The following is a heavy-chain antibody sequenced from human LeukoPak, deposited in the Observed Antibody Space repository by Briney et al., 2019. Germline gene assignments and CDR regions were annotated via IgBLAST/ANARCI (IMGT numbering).Heavy chain of an antibody. CDR1: GGSISSYY. J-gene: IGHJ5*02. V-gene: IGHV4-59*01. CDR2: NYYSGST. D-gene: IGHD6-13*01. CDR3: ARGAIAAATP. Sequence: KPSETLSLTCTVSGGSISSYYWSWIRQPPGKGLEWIGYNYYSGSTNYNPSLKSRVTISVDTSKNQLSLKLSSVTAADTAVYYCARGAIAAATPWGQGTLVTVSS.